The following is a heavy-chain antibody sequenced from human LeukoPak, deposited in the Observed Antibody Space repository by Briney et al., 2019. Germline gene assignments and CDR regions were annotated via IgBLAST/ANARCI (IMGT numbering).Heavy chain of an antibody. CDR3: ARDTFSGIAAAGYFDY. CDR2: SYYSGST. Sequence: PSETLSLTCTVSGGSISSSSYYWGWIRQSPGKGLEWIGSSYYSGSTYYNPSLKSRVTISVDTSKNQFSLKLSSVTAADTAVYYCARDTFSGIAAAGYFDYWGQGALVTVSS. CDR1: GGSISSSSYY. J-gene: IGHJ4*02. V-gene: IGHV4-39*07. D-gene: IGHD6-13*01.